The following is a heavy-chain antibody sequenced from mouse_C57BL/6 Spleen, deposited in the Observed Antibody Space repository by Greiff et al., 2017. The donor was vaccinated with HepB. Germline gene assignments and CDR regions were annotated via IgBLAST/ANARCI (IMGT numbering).Heavy chain of an antibody. J-gene: IGHJ1*03. V-gene: IGHV1-81*01. CDR1: GYTFTSYG. Sequence: VQLQQSGAELARPGASVKLSCKASGYTFTSYGISWVKQRTGQGLEWIGEIYPRSGNTYYNEKFTGKATLTADKSSSTAYMELRSLTSEDYAVYFCARLGTTVVARGYFDVWGTGTTVTVSS. CDR3: ARLGTTVVARGYFDV. CDR2: IYPRSGNT. D-gene: IGHD1-1*01.